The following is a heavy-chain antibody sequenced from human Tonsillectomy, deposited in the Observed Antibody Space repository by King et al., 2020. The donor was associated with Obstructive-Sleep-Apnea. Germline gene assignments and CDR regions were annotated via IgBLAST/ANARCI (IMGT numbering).Heavy chain of an antibody. J-gene: IGHJ4*02. V-gene: IGHV3-30*04. CDR2: ISYDGSTK. CDR3: AGDPETAMVDEGYYFDY. CDR1: GFTFRSYA. D-gene: IGHD5-18*01. Sequence: VQLVESGGGVVQPGRSLRLSCAASGFTFRSYAMHWVRQAPGKGLEWVAVISYDGSTKYFADSVKGRFTISRDNSRNTLYLQMNSLRREDPVVYYCAGDPETAMVDEGYYFDYWGQGTLVTVSS.